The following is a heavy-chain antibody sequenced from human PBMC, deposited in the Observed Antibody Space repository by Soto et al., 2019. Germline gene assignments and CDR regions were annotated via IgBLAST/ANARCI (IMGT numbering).Heavy chain of an antibody. CDR2: VYYTGST. CDR3: ARDFAYFDS. J-gene: IGHJ4*02. Sequence: SETLSLTCTVSGGSISSYYWGWIRQPPGKGLEWIGYVYYTGSTSYNPSLKSRVSISMDTSKNQFSLNLDSVTAADTAVYFCARDFAYFDSWGQGTLVTVSS. D-gene: IGHD3-3*01. V-gene: IGHV4-59*01. CDR1: GGSISSYY.